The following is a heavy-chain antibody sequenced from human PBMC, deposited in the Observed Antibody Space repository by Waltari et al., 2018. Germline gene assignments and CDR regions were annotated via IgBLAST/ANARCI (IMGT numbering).Heavy chain of an antibody. CDR3: ARDDHCDF. Sequence: QVQLVHSGAEVKKPGAPVRVSCKGSGYKCTGFYLHWRRQAPGQGLEWMGWINPNSGRTRYAQKFEDRVTMSRDTSITTAFMELTGLRPDDTAVYYCARDDHCDFWGQGTLVTVSS. CDR2: INPNSGRT. J-gene: IGHJ4*02. CDR1: GYKCTGFY. V-gene: IGHV1-2*02.